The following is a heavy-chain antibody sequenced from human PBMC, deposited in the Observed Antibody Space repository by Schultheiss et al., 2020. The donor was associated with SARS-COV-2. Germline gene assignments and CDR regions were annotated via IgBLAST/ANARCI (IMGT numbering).Heavy chain of an antibody. CDR2: MNPNSGNT. V-gene: IGHV1-8*01. CDR3: ARDRIAVAGTDYYYYYGMDV. D-gene: IGHD6-19*01. CDR1: GYTFTSYD. Sequence: ASVKVSCKASGYTFTSYDINWVRQATGQGLEWMGWMNPNSGNTGYAQKFQGRVTMTRNTSISTAYMELSSLRSEDTAVYYCARDRIAVAGTDYYYYYGMDVWGQGTTVTVSS. J-gene: IGHJ6*02.